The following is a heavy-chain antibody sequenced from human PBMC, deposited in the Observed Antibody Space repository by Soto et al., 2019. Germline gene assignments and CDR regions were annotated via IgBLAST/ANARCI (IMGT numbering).Heavy chain of an antibody. Sequence: RLSCAASGFTFDDYAMHWVRQAPGKGLEWVSGISWNSGSIGYADSVKGRFTISRDNAKNSLYLQMNSLRAEDTALYYCAKGYYYDSSGYYPFDYWGQGTLVTVSS. CDR2: ISWNSGSI. V-gene: IGHV3-9*01. CDR3: AKGYYYDSSGYYPFDY. CDR1: GFTFDDYA. D-gene: IGHD3-22*01. J-gene: IGHJ4*02.